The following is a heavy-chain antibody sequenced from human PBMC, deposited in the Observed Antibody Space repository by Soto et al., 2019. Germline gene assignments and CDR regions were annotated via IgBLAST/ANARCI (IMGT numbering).Heavy chain of an antibody. CDR1: GFTFSSYW. CDR3: ARGAMGTYYKDY. D-gene: IGHD3-10*01. J-gene: IGHJ4*02. V-gene: IGHV3-74*01. Sequence: EVQLVESGGGLVQSGGSLRLSCAASGFTFSSYWMHWVRQAPGKGLVWVSRIKGDGISTNYADSVKGRFTISRDNAKDTVFLQMNGLSDDDTAVYYCARGAMGTYYKDYWGQGTLVNVSS. CDR2: IKGDGIST.